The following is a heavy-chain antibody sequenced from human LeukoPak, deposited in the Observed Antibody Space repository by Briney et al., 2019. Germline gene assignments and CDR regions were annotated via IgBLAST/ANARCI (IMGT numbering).Heavy chain of an antibody. Sequence: PGRSLRLSCAASGFTLSSYGMHWVRQAPGKGLEWVAVIWYDGSNKYYADSVKGRFTISRDNSKNTLYLQMNSLRAEDTAVYYCARDLGDTATFDYWGQGTLVTVSS. J-gene: IGHJ4*02. CDR1: GFTLSSYG. CDR3: ARDLGDTATFDY. V-gene: IGHV3-33*01. D-gene: IGHD5-18*01. CDR2: IWYDGSNK.